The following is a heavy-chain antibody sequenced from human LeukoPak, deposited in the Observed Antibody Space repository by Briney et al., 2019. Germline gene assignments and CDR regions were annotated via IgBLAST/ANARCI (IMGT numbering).Heavy chain of an antibody. CDR1: GGSISSGGYS. V-gene: IGHV4-30-2*01. CDR3: ARARAGGYCSSTSCHDPYYYYGMDV. J-gene: IGHJ6*02. CDR2: IYHSGST. Sequence: SETLSLTCAVSGGSISSGGYSWSWIRQPPGKGLEWIGYIYHSGSTYYNPSLKSRVTISVDRSKNQFSLKVSSVTAADTAVYYCARARAGGYCSSTSCHDPYYYYGMDVWGQGTTVTVSS. D-gene: IGHD2-2*01.